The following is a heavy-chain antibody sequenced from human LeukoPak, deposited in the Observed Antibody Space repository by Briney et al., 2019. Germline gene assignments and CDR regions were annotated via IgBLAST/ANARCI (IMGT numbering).Heavy chain of an antibody. CDR1: GYTFTGYY. CDR2: INPNNGGT. D-gene: IGHD5-12*01. Sequence: ASVKVSCKASGYTFTGYYIHWVRQAPGQGLEWMAWINPNNGGTNYAQKFQDRVTMTRDTSISTAYMELSRLRSDDTAVYYCARGHSGYDFDFDYWGQGTLVTVSS. V-gene: IGHV1-2*02. J-gene: IGHJ4*02. CDR3: ARGHSGYDFDFDY.